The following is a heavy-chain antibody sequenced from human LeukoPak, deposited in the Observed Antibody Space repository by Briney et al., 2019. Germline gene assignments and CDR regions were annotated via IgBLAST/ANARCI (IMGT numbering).Heavy chain of an antibody. Sequence: GGSLRLSCAASGFTFSSYAMSWVRQAPGKGLEWVSAISGSGGSTYCADSVKSRFTISRDNSKNTLYLQMNSLRAEDTAVYYCAKDGVLLWFGELLYYFDYWGQGTLVTVSS. CDR3: AKDGVLLWFGELLYYFDY. J-gene: IGHJ4*02. CDR2: ISGSGGST. V-gene: IGHV3-23*01. D-gene: IGHD3-10*01. CDR1: GFTFSSYA.